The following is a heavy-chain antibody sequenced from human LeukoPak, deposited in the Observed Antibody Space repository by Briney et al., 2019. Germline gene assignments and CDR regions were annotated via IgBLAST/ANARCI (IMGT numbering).Heavy chain of an antibody. V-gene: IGHV3-30*02. D-gene: IGHD2-15*01. CDR2: IRYDGSDK. J-gene: IGHJ4*02. Sequence: PGGSLRLSCAASGFTFSDYWVDWVRQAPGKGLEWVAYIRYDGSDKYYADSVKGRFTISRDNSKNTLSLQMTTLRPDDTAIYYCARDTSVGAAYFDVWGQGALVAVSS. CDR1: GFTFSDYW. CDR3: ARDTSVGAAYFDV.